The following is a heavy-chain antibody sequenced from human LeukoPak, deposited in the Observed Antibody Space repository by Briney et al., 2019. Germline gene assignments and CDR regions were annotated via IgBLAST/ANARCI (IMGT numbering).Heavy chain of an antibody. D-gene: IGHD2-2*01. CDR1: GYTFTSYY. V-gene: IGHV1-46*01. CDR3: ARDGSSSTSCPISCWWFDP. Sequence: GASVKVSCKASGYTFTSYYMHWVRQAPGQGLEWMGIINPSGGSTSYAQKFQGRVTMTRDMSTSTVYMELSSLRSEDTAVYYCARDGSSSTSCPISCWWFDPWGQGTLVTVSS. J-gene: IGHJ5*02. CDR2: INPSGGST.